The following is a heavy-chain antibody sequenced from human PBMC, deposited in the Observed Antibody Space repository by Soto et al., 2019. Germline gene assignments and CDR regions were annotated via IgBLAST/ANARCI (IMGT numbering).Heavy chain of an antibody. CDR2: INPSGGST. V-gene: IGHV1-46*01. D-gene: IGHD3-22*01. J-gene: IGHJ4*02. CDR1: GYTFTSYY. CDR3: AREGPDTYYYDSSGYYPDD. Sequence: ASVKVSCKASGYTFTSYYMHWVRQAPGQGLDWMGIINPSGGSTSYAQKFQGRVTMTRDTSTSTVYMELSSLRSEDTAVYYCAREGPDTYYYDSSGYYPDDWGQGTLVTVSS.